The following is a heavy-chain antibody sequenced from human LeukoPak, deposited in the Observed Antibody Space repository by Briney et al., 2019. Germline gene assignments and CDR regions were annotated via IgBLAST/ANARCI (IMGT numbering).Heavy chain of an antibody. CDR3: AREPDELGLGDWYFDL. D-gene: IGHD6-13*01. CDR1: GGSISSYY. CDR2: IYYSGST. Sequence: PSETLSLTCTVSGGSISSYYWSWIRQPPGKGLEWIGYIYYSGSTNYNPSLKSRVTISVDTSKNQFSLKLSSVTAADTAVYYCAREPDELGLGDWYFDLWGRGTLVTVSS. V-gene: IGHV4-59*01. J-gene: IGHJ2*01.